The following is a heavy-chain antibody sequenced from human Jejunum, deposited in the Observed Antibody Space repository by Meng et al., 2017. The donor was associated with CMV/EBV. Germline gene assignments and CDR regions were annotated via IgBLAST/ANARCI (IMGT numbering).Heavy chain of an antibody. V-gene: IGHV3-20*01. D-gene: IGHD6-25*01. CDR1: TFDDSG. CDR3: ARAFRSGGYGSNGMDV. Sequence: TFDDSGMSWVRQAPGKGLEWVSGINWSGGTTTYADSVKGRFTISRDNAKKSLFLQMNSLRAEDTALYHCARAFRSGGYGSNGMDVWGQGTTVTVSS. J-gene: IGHJ6*02. CDR2: INWSGGTT.